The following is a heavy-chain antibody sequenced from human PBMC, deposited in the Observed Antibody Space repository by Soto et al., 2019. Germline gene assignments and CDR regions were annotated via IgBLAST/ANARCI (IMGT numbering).Heavy chain of an antibody. V-gene: IGHV3-33*01. J-gene: IGHJ5*02. CDR3: AGKSWFDP. Sequence: QVQLVESGGGVVQPGRSLRLSCAASGFTFSSYGMHWVRQAPGKGLEWVAVIWYDGSNKYYADSVKGRFTISRDNSKNTRYLKMTSLRAEDTVVYYCAGKSWFDPWGKETLVTVSS. CDR1: GFTFSSYG. CDR2: IWYDGSNK.